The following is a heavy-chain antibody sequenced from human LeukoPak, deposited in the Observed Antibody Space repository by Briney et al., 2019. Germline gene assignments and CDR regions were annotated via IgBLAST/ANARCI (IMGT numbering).Heavy chain of an antibody. CDR1: GFTLTSTG. J-gene: IGHJ4*02. CDR2: IRYDGSHK. CDR3: AKDRRPNNYHASGTHY. D-gene: IGHD3-10*01. Sequence: GGSLRLSCAMSGFTLTSTGMHWVRQAPGKGLEWVAFIRYDGSHKYYADSVKGRFTISRDNSKNTLYLQMNSLRAEDTAVYYCAKDRRPNNYHASGTHYWGQGTLVTVSS. V-gene: IGHV3-30*02.